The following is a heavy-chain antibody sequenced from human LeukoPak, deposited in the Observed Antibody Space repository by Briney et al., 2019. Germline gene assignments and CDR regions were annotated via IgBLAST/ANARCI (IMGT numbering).Heavy chain of an antibody. CDR2: INPNSGGT. D-gene: IGHD6-19*01. J-gene: IGHJ4*02. CDR1: GYTFTGYY. Sequence: GASVKVSCKASGYTFTGYYMHWVRQAPGQGLEWMGWINPNSGGTNYAQKFQGRVTMTRDTSISTTYMELSRLRSDDTAVYYCARTVAGREGFDYWGQGTLVTVSS. V-gene: IGHV1-2*02. CDR3: ARTVAGREGFDY.